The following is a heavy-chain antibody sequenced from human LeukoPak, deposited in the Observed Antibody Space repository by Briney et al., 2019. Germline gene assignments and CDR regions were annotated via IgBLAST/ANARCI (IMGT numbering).Heavy chain of an antibody. Sequence: GGSLRLSCAASGFTFTDAWMTWVRQAPGKGLEWVGRIKSKTDGGTTDYAPPVKGRSTISRDDSKNTLYLQMNSLKTEDTAVYYCTTDYYDHIDYWGQGTLVTVSS. J-gene: IGHJ4*02. D-gene: IGHD3-22*01. V-gene: IGHV3-15*01. CDR3: TTDYYDHIDY. CDR2: IKSKTDGGTT. CDR1: GFTFTDAW.